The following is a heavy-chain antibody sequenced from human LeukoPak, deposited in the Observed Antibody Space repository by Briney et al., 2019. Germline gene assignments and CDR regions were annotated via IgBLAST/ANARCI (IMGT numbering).Heavy chain of an antibody. J-gene: IGHJ4*02. CDR2: ITGSDDAT. D-gene: IGHD3-22*01. CDR1: GFTLSSAD. CDR3: AKGPQLGSGYHPDY. V-gene: IGHV3-23*01. Sequence: GGSLSLSCAVSGFTLSSADMTWVRQAPGKGLEWVSTITGSDDATYYADSVKGRFTISRDYSKNTLNLQMNSLRVEDTAIYYCAKGPQLGSGYHPDYWGQGTLVTVSS.